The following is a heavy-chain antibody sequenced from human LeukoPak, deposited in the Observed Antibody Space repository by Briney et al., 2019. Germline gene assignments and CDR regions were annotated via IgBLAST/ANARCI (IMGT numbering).Heavy chain of an antibody. Sequence: GSSVKVSCKASGGTFSSYAISWVRQAPGQGLEWMGRIIPIFGTANYAQKFQGRVTMTRDTSISTAYMELSRLRSDDTAVYYCARAEVGATFSHGYFDYWGQGTLVTVSS. J-gene: IGHJ4*02. CDR3: ARAEVGATFSHGYFDY. CDR1: GGTFSSYA. D-gene: IGHD1-26*01. V-gene: IGHV1-69*05. CDR2: IIPIFGTA.